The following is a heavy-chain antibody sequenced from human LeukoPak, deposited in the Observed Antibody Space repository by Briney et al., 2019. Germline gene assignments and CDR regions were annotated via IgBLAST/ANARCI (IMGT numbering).Heavy chain of an antibody. D-gene: IGHD3-10*01. CDR1: GFSFSSYA. CDR2: ISSSGRTI. V-gene: IGHV3-48*03. J-gene: IGHJ4*02. Sequence: PGGSLRLSCAASGFSFSSYAMSWVRQTPGKGLEWVSYISSSGRTIYYADSVKGRFTISRDNAKNSLYLQMNSLRAEDTAVYYCAKGAISFGLYWGQGTLVTVSP. CDR3: AKGAISFGLY.